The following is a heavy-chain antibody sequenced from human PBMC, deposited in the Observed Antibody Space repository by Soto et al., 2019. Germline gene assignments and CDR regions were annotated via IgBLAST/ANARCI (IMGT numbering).Heavy chain of an antibody. CDR2: IYTSGST. J-gene: IGHJ5*02. V-gene: IGHV4-4*07. CDR1: GGSISRYY. Sequence: QVQLQESGPGLVKPSETLSLTCTVSGGSISRYYWCWIRQPAGKGLEWIGRIYTSGSTNYNPSLKSRVTISVDTSKSQFSLKPSSVTDADTAVYYCARDALLWFGDLSGNWFDPWGQGTLVTVSS. CDR3: ARDALLWFGDLSGNWFDP. D-gene: IGHD3-10*01.